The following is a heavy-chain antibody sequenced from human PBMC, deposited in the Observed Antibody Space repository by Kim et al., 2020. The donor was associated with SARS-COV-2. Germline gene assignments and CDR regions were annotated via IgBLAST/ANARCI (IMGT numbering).Heavy chain of an antibody. CDR3: ATLEGNYDILTGLGYYYDGMDV. Sequence: SETLSLTCTVSGGSISSSSYYWGWIRQPPGKGLEWIGSIYYSESTYYNPSLKSRVTISVDTSXXQFSLKLSSVTAADTAVYYCATLEGNYDILTGLGYYYDGMDVRGQGTTVTVSS. J-gene: IGHJ6*02. V-gene: IGHV4-39*01. CDR1: GGSISSSSYY. CDR2: IYYSEST. D-gene: IGHD3-9*01.